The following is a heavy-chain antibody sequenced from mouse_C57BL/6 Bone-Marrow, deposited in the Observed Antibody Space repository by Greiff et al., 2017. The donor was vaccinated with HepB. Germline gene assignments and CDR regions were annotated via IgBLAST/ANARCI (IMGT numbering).Heavy chain of an antibody. Sequence: VQLKQPGAELVKPGASVKMSCKASGYTFTSYWITWVKQRPGQGLEWIGDIYPGSGSTNYNEKFKSKATLTVDTSSSTAYMQLSSLTSEDSAVYYCARRGDGYYWYFDVWGTGTTVTVSS. CDR2: IYPGSGST. J-gene: IGHJ1*03. D-gene: IGHD2-3*01. CDR1: GYTFTSYW. V-gene: IGHV1-55*01. CDR3: ARRGDGYYWYFDV.